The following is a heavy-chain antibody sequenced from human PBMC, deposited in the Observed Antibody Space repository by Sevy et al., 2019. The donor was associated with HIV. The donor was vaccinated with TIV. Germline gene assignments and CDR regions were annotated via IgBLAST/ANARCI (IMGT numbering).Heavy chain of an antibody. D-gene: IGHD4-17*01. CDR3: ARDTLGYGGNPNLDLDL. V-gene: IGHV3-74*01. Sequence: GGSLRLSCAASGFSFSRYFMHWVRQAPGEALVWVSRINSDGSTTNYADSVEGRFIVSRDNAKKTLYLELHSLRVEDTATYYCARDTLGYGGNPNLDLDLWGQGTLVTVSS. CDR1: GFSFSRYF. CDR2: INSDGSTT. J-gene: IGHJ5*02.